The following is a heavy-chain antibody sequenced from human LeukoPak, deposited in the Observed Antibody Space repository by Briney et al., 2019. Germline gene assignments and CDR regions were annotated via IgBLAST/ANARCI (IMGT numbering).Heavy chain of an antibody. V-gene: IGHV4-34*01. J-gene: IGHJ4*02. CDR3: ARGGYCSSTSCYTDY. D-gene: IGHD2-2*02. CDR1: GGSLSGYY. Sequence: SETLSLTCAVYGGSLSGYYWSWIRQPPGKGLEWIGEINHSGSTNYNPSLKSRVTISVDTSKNQFSLKLSSVTAADTAVYYCARGGYCSSTSCYTDYWGQGTLVTVSS. CDR2: INHSGST.